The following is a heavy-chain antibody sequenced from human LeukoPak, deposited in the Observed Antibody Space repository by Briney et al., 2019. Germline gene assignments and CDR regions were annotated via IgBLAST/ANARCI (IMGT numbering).Heavy chain of an antibody. J-gene: IGHJ6*02. CDR1: GFTFSDYY. Sequence: PGGSLRLSCAASGFTFSDYYMSWIRQAPGKGLEWVSYISSSGSTIYYADSVKGRFTISRDNAKNPLYLQMNSLRAEDTAVYYCARDREQLDVYYYYGMDVWGQGTTVTVSS. V-gene: IGHV3-11*01. CDR2: ISSSGSTI. CDR3: ARDREQLDVYYYYGMDV. D-gene: IGHD6-13*01.